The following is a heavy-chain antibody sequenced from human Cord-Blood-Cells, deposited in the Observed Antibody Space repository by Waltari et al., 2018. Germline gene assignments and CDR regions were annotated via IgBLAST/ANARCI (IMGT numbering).Heavy chain of an antibody. D-gene: IGHD3-22*01. CDR2: IYYSGST. V-gene: IGHV4-39*01. Sequence: QLQLQESGPGLVKPSETLSLTCTVSGGSISRSSYYWGWIRPPPGKGLEWIGSIYYSGSTYYNPSLKSRVTISVDTSKNQFSLKLSSVTAADTAVYYCARPNYDSSGYYHAFDIWGQGTMVTVSS. CDR3: ARPNYDSSGYYHAFDI. CDR1: GGSISRSSYY. J-gene: IGHJ3*02.